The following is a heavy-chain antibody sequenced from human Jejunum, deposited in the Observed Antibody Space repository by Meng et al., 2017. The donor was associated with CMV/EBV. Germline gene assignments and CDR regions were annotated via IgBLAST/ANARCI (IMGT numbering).Heavy chain of an antibody. V-gene: IGHV4-59*02. CDR1: GGCVSSYS. D-gene: IGHD3-16*01. CDR3: AKDRDSHGGIFDS. CDR2: LFYTGIT. Sequence: VSGGCVSSYSWSWVRQSHGKGLEWIGDLFYTGITNYSPSLRSRATISVGSSNTQFSLTLTSVTAADTAVYYCAKDRDSHGGIFDSWGQGTLVTVSS. J-gene: IGHJ4*02.